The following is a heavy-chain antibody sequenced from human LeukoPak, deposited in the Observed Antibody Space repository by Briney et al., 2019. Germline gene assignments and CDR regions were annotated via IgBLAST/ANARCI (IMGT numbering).Heavy chain of an antibody. Sequence: SETLSLTCTVSGGSISSGSYYWSWLRQPAGKGLEWLGRIYTSGSTNYNPSLKSRVTISVDTSKNQFSLKLSSVTAADTAVYYCARDALQLRIFDYWGQGTLVTVSS. J-gene: IGHJ4*02. CDR1: GGSISSGSYY. CDR3: ARDALQLRIFDY. D-gene: IGHD1-1*01. CDR2: IYTSGST. V-gene: IGHV4-61*02.